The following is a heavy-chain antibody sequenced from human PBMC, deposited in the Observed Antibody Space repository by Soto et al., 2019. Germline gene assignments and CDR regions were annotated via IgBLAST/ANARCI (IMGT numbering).Heavy chain of an antibody. V-gene: IGHV1-3*01. D-gene: IGHD6-13*01. J-gene: IGHJ4*02. CDR1: GGTFSIYA. Sequence: ASVNVYCKASGGTFSIYAISWVRQAPRQRLEWMGWINASNGNTKYAQKFQGRVTITRDTSASTAYMELSSLRSEDTAVYYCAREVPFQGSMYYFDYWGQGTLVTVSS. CDR3: AREVPFQGSMYYFDY. CDR2: INASNGNT.